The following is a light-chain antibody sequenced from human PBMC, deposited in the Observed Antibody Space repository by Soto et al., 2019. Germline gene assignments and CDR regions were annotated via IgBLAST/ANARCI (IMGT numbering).Light chain of an antibody. CDR2: EVS. CDR1: SSDVGGYNY. J-gene: IGLJ2*01. V-gene: IGLV2-8*01. Sequence: QSVLTQPPSASGSPGQSVTISCTGTSSDVGGYNYVSWYQQHPGKAPKLMIYEVSKRPSGVPDRCSGSKSGNTASLTVSGLQAEDEADYYCSSYAGSNNLFGGGTKVTVL. CDR3: SSYAGSNNL.